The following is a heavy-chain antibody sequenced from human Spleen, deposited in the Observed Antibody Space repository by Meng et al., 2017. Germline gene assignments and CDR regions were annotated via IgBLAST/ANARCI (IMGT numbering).Heavy chain of an antibody. CDR1: GGSVSSGSYY. CDR2: IYYSGST. V-gene: IGHV4-61*01. J-gene: IGHJ4*02. D-gene: IGHD6-6*01. CDR3: ARSSTSPASYFFDY. Sequence: QGRRQGSGPRLVGPSETLSLPCTVSGGSVSSGSYYWSWIRQPPGKGLEWIGHIYYSGSTNYNPSLKSRVTISVDTSKNQFSLKLSSVTAADTAVYFCARSSTSPASYFFDYWGQGTLVTVFS.